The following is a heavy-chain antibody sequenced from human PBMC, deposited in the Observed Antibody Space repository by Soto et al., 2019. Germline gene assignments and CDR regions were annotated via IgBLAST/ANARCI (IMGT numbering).Heavy chain of an antibody. CDR1: GVTVSSNY. V-gene: IGHV3-66*04. CDR2: IYRGGST. D-gene: IGHD5-18*01. Sequence: EVQLVESGGGLVQPGGSLRLSCAASGVTVSSNYMSWVRQAPGKGLEWVSVIYRGGSTYYADSVKGRFTISRDNSKNTLNLRMNSLGPEDPAVYYCARHGYTYGAGYFDYWGQGTLVTVSS. CDR3: ARHGYTYGAGYFDY. J-gene: IGHJ4*02.